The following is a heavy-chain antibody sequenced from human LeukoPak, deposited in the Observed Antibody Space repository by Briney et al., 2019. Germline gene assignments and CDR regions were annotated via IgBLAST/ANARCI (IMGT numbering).Heavy chain of an antibody. D-gene: IGHD3-22*01. CDR1: GGSFSSGSYY. V-gene: IGHV4-61*02. Sequence: SETLSLTCTVSGGSFSSGSYYWSWIRQPAGKGLEWIGRIYTSGSTNYNPSLKSRVTISVDTSKNQFSLKLSSVTAADTAVYYCARDPGDYDSSGLLDYWGQGTLVTVSS. CDR3: ARDPGDYDSSGLLDY. J-gene: IGHJ4*02. CDR2: IYTSGST.